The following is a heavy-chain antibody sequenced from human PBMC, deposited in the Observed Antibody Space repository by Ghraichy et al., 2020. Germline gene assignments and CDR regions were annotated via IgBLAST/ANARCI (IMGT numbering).Heavy chain of an antibody. Sequence: GGSLRLSCAASGFTFSSYWMHWVRQAPGKGLVWVSRINSDGSSTTYADSVKGRFTISRDNAKNTLYLQMNSLRAEDTAVYYCTRDLQPTYYDFWSGYQNNWFDPWGQGTLVTVSS. CDR2: INSDGSST. D-gene: IGHD3-3*01. CDR3: TRDLQPTYYDFWSGYQNNWFDP. J-gene: IGHJ5*02. V-gene: IGHV3-74*01. CDR1: GFTFSSYW.